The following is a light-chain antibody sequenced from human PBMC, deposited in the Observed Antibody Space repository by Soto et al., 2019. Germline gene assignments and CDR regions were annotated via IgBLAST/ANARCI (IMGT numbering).Light chain of an antibody. CDR2: EVI. CDR1: SSDVGAYNY. V-gene: IGLV2-14*01. Sequence: QSVLTQPASVSRSPGQSITISCTATSSDVGAYNYVSWYQQYPGKAPKLMIYEVINRPSGVSNRFSGSKSGNTASLIISGLQAEDEADYYCSSYTSSSTLVFGGGTKLTVL. CDR3: SSYTSSSTLV. J-gene: IGLJ2*01.